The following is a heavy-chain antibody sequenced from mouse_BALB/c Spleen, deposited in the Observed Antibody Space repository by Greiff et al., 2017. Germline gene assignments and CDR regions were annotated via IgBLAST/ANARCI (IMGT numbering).Heavy chain of an antibody. V-gene: IGHV5-12-2*01. CDR2: ISNGGGST. CDR1: GFTFSSYT. J-gene: IGHJ4*01. D-gene: IGHD2-3*01. Sequence: EVQVVESGGGLVQPGGSLKLSCAASGFTFSSYTMSWVRQTPEKRLEWVAYISNGGGSTYYPDTVKGRFTISRDNAKNTLYLQMSSLKSEDTAMYYCARLDGYYEPYYAMDYWGQGTSVTVSS. CDR3: ARLDGYYEPYYAMDY.